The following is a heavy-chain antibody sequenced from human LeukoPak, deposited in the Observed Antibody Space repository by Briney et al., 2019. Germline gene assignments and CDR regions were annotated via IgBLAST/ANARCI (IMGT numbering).Heavy chain of an antibody. J-gene: IGHJ3*02. CDR1: SGSINNYY. Sequence: PSETLSLTCTVSSGSINNYYWSWIRQPPGKGLEWIGFVNYSGSTNYKSSLKSRATISVDTSKNQFSLKLSSVTAADTAVYYCARVASRTTVVIPYAFDIWGQGTMVTVSS. CDR3: ARVASRTTVVIPYAFDI. D-gene: IGHD4-23*01. CDR2: VNYSGST. V-gene: IGHV4-59*01.